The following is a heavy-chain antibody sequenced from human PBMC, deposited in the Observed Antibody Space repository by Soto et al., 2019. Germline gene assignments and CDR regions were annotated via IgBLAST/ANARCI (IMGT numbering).Heavy chain of an antibody. Sequence: GESLKISCKGSGYSFTSYWIGWVRQMPGKGLEWMGIIYPGDSDTRYSPSFQGQVTISADKSISTAYLQWSSLKASDTAMYYCARHPRLWFGELLVAFDIWGQGTMVTVSS. CDR3: ARHPRLWFGELLVAFDI. CDR1: GYSFTSYW. CDR2: IYPGDSDT. V-gene: IGHV5-51*01. D-gene: IGHD3-10*01. J-gene: IGHJ3*02.